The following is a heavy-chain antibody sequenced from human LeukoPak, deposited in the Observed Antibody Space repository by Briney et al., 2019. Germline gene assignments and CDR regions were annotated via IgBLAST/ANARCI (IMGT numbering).Heavy chain of an antibody. J-gene: IGHJ4*02. V-gene: IGHV3-21*01. Sequence: PGGSLRLSCAASGFTFSTYSMNWVRQAPGKGLEWVSSISGSSGYVYYADSVKGRFTISRDNSKNTLYVQMSSVRVEDTAVYYCVKENGQSAFDYWGQGTLVTVSS. CDR2: ISGSSGYV. D-gene: IGHD3-3*01. CDR1: GFTFSTYS. CDR3: VKENGQSAFDY.